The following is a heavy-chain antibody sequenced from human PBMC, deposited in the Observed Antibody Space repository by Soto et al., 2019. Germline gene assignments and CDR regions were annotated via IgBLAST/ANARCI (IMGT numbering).Heavy chain of an antibody. CDR3: ARGRRCSSTSCYFFYYYYYYMDV. CDR1: GGSFSGYY. Sequence: QVQLQQWGAGLLKPSETLSLTCAVYGGSFSGYYWSWIRQPPGKGLEWIGEINHSGSTNYNPSLKRRVTISVDTAKNQFSLKLCSVTAADTAVYYCARGRRCSSTSCYFFYYYYYYMDVWGKGTTVTVSS. V-gene: IGHV4-34*01. CDR2: INHSGST. D-gene: IGHD2-2*01. J-gene: IGHJ6*03.